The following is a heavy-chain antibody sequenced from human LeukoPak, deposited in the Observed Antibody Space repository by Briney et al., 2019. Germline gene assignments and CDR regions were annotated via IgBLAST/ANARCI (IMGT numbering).Heavy chain of an antibody. Sequence: ASVKVSCKASGYTFTSYDINWVRQATGQGLEWMGWMNPNSGNTGYAQKFQGRVTMTRNTSISTAYMELSSLRSEDTAVYYCARGVRLRYFDWIRLGYYYYYMDVWGKGATVTISS. D-gene: IGHD3-9*01. CDR2: MNPNSGNT. V-gene: IGHV1-8*01. J-gene: IGHJ6*03. CDR3: ARGVRLRYFDWIRLGYYYYYMDV. CDR1: GYTFTSYD.